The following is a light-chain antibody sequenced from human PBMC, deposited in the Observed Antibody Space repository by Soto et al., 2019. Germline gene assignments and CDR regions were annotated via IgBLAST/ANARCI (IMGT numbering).Light chain of an antibody. J-gene: IGLJ1*01. CDR1: SSDVGAYNY. V-gene: IGLV2-8*01. CDR2: EVN. CDR3: SSYAGSNNLGV. Sequence: QSALTQPPSASGSPGQSVTISCTGTSSDVGAYNYVSWYQQHPGKAPKLIIYEVNKWPSGVPDHFSGSKSGNTASLTVSGLQAEDEADYYCSSYAGSNNLGVFGTGTKLTVL.